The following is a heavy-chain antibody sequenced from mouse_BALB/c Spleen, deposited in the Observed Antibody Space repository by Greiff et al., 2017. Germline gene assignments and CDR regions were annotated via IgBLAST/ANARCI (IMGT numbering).Heavy chain of an antibody. CDR3: NARGLLRLRGY. J-gene: IGHJ3*01. D-gene: IGHD1-2*01. CDR1: GFNIKDYY. V-gene: IGHV14-4*02. Sequence: VQLQQSGAELVRSGASVKLSCTASGFNIKDYYMHWVKQRPEQGLEWIGWIDPENGDTEYAPKFQGKATMTADTSSNTAYLQLSSLTSEDTAVYYCNARGLLRLRGYGGQGTLVTVSA. CDR2: IDPENGDT.